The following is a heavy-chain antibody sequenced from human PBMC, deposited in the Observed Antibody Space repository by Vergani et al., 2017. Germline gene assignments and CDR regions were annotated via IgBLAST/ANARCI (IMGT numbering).Heavy chain of an antibody. CDR1: GYTFSNYY. J-gene: IGHJ4*02. D-gene: IGHD3-9*01. CDR2: INPSGGHT. CDR3: ARGDYGILTDYRY. Sequence: QVQVVQSGAEVKKSGASVKVSCKPSGYTFSNYYMHWVRQAPGQGLEWMGIINPSGGHTNYAQKFQGRVTMTRDTSTSTVYRELSSLRSEATAIYYCARGDYGILTDYRYWGQGTLVTVSA. V-gene: IGHV1-46*03.